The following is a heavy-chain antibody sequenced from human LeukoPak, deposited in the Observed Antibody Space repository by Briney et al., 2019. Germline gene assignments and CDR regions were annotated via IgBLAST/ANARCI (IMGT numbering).Heavy chain of an antibody. Sequence: GGSLRLSCAASGFTFSSYAMSWVRQAPGKGLEWVSTISGSGGSTYYADSVKGRFTISRDNSKNTLYLQMNSLRAEDTAVCYCAKDGGGYDTSGYYYGDYWGQGTLVTVSS. CDR1: GFTFSSYA. CDR2: ISGSGGST. V-gene: IGHV3-23*01. D-gene: IGHD3-22*01. CDR3: AKDGGGYDTSGYYYGDY. J-gene: IGHJ4*02.